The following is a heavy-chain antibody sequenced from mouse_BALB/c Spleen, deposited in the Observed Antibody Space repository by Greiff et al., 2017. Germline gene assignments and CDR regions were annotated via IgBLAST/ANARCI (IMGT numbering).Heavy chain of an antibody. CDR2: IRNKANGYTT. V-gene: IGHV7-3*02. CDR3: ERGGNYWYFDV. CDR1: GFTFTDYY. D-gene: IGHD2-1*01. J-gene: IGHJ1*01. Sequence: DVHLVESGGGLVQPGGSLRLSCATSGFTFTDYYMSWVRQPPGKALEWLGFIRNKANGYTTEYSASVKGRFTISRDNSQSILYLQMNTLRAEDSATYYCERGGNYWYFDVWGAGTTVTVSS.